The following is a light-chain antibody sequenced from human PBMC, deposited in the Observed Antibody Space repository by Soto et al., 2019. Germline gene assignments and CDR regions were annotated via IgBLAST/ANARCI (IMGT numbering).Light chain of an antibody. V-gene: IGKV3-20*01. CDR2: GAS. CDR1: QSVSSNY. Sequence: EIVMTQSPGTLSLSPGETATLSCRASQSVSSNYVAWFHQKPGQAPRLLIYGASSRATGVPDRFSASGSGTDFTLTISRLEPEDFAVYYCQQYGRSPFTFGGGTKVDIK. J-gene: IGKJ4*01. CDR3: QQYGRSPFT.